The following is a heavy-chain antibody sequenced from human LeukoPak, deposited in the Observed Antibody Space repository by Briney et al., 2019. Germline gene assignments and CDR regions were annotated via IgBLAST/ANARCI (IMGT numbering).Heavy chain of an antibody. Sequence: SETLSLTCTVSGGSISSYYWSWIRQPPGKGLEWIGYIYYSGSTNYNPSLKSRVTISVDTSKNQFSLKLSSVTAADTAVYYCGRHPGGFDPWGQGTLVTVSS. CDR3: GRHPGGFDP. CDR2: IYYSGST. V-gene: IGHV4-59*08. CDR1: GGSISSYY. J-gene: IGHJ5*02. D-gene: IGHD1-26*01.